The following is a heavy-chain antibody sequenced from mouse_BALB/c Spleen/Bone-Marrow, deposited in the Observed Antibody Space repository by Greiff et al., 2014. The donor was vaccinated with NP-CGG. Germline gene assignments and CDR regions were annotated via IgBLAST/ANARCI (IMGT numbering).Heavy chain of an antibody. CDR1: GFTFSSYG. CDR3: VRSFGSSYWYFDV. D-gene: IGHD1-1*01. Sequence: DVKLQESGGGLVKPGGSLKLSCAASGFTFSSYGMSWVRQTPEKRLEWVATISGGGSYTYFSDSVKGRFTISRDNAKNNLNLQMSSLRSEDTALYYCVRSFGSSYWYFDVWGAGTTVTVSS. J-gene: IGHJ1*01. CDR2: ISGGGSYT. V-gene: IGHV5-9-2*01.